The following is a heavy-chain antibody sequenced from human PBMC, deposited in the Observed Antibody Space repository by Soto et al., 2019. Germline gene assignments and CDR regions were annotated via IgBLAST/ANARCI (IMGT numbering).Heavy chain of an antibody. Sequence: PGGSLRLSXAVSGFTFSDYYMSWIRRAPGKGLEWLSYISFGGTTIYYAGSVQGRFTISRDNAKNSLYLQMNSLRAEDTAVYYCARLDYYDSSGYYPDYWGQGTLVTVSS. CDR3: ARLDYYDSSGYYPDY. CDR2: ISFGGTTI. V-gene: IGHV3-11*01. J-gene: IGHJ4*02. CDR1: GFTFSDYY. D-gene: IGHD3-22*01.